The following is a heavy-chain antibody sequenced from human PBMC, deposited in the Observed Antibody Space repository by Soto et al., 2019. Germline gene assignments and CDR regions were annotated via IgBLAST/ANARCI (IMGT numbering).Heavy chain of an antibody. CDR2: INAGNGNT. CDR1: GYTFTSYA. Sequence: ASVKVSCKASGYTFTSYAMHWVRQAPGQRLEWMGWINAGNGNTKYSQKFQGRVTITRDTSASTAYMELSSLRSEDTAVYYCARAEGSGSYVLSWFDPWGQGTLVTVSS. D-gene: IGHD3-10*01. J-gene: IGHJ5*02. CDR3: ARAEGSGSYVLSWFDP. V-gene: IGHV1-3*01.